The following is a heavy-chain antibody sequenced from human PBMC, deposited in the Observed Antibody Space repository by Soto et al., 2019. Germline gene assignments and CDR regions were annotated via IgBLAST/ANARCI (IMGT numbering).Heavy chain of an antibody. Sequence: PGGSLRLSCTASGFTFGDYAMSWFRQAPGKGLEWVGFIRSKAYGGTTEYAASVKGRFTISRDDSKSIAYLQMNSLKTEDTAVYYCTRDEWQQLPSSYYWGQGTLVTVSS. CDR3: TRDEWQQLPSSYY. V-gene: IGHV3-49*03. J-gene: IGHJ4*02. CDR1: GFTFGDYA. CDR2: IRSKAYGGTT. D-gene: IGHD6-13*01.